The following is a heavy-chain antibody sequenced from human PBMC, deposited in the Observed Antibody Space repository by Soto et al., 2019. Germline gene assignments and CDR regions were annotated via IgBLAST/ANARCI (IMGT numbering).Heavy chain of an antibody. CDR1: GFTFSSYA. CDR3: AKGPEPGIYGSGSFGYYFDH. J-gene: IGHJ4*02. V-gene: IGHV3-30-3*01. D-gene: IGHD3-10*01. CDR2: ISYDGSNK. Sequence: PGGSLRLSCAASGFTFSSYAMHWVRQAPGKGLEWVAVISYDGSNKYYADSVKGRFTISRDNSMNTLYLQMNSLRAEDTAVYYCAKGPEPGIYGSGSFGYYFDHWGQGTLVTVSS.